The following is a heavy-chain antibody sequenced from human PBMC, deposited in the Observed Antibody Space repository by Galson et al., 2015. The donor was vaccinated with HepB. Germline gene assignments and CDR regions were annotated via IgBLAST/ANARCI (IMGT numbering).Heavy chain of an antibody. CDR3: ARDPVTPPQGPPVDY. J-gene: IGHJ4*02. CDR1: GYTFTSYG. V-gene: IGHV1-18*01. Sequence: SVKVSCKASGYTFTSYGISWVRQAPGQGLEWMGWISAYNGNTNYAQKLQGRVTMTTDTSTSTAYMELRSLRSDDTAVYYCARDPVTPPQGPPVDYWGQGTLVTVSS. D-gene: IGHD2-21*02. CDR2: ISAYNGNT.